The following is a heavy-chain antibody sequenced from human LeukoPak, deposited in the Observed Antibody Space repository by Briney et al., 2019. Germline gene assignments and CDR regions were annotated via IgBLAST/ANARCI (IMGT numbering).Heavy chain of an antibody. Sequence: NPSETLSLTCAVSGGSISSGGYSWSWIRQPPGKGLEWIGYIYHSGSTYYNPSLKSRVTISVDRSKNQFSLKLSSVTAADTAVYYCARGLEGDYDVLDYYFDYWGQGTLVTVSS. D-gene: IGHD4-17*01. CDR1: GGSISSGGYS. J-gene: IGHJ4*02. CDR3: ARGLEGDYDVLDYYFDY. CDR2: IYHSGST. V-gene: IGHV4-30-2*01.